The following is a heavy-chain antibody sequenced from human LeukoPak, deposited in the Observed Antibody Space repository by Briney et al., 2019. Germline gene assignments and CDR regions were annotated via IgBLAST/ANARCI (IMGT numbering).Heavy chain of an antibody. D-gene: IGHD1-7*01. CDR3: ARCMTGTTDVSDY. Sequence: GASVKVSCKASGYTFTGYYMHWVRQAPGQGLEWMGCIYPNSGGTNYAQKFQGRVTISRDTSISQASMELSTLSAADTAVYYCARCMTGTTDVSDYWGQGTLVTVSS. CDR2: IYPNSGGT. J-gene: IGHJ4*02. CDR1: GYTFTGYY. V-gene: IGHV1-2*02.